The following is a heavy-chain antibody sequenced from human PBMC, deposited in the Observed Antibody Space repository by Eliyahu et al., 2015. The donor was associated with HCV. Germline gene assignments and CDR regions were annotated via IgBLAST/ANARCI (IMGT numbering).Heavy chain of an antibody. CDR1: GFTXSSXX. J-gene: IGHJ6*02. V-gene: IGHV3-21*01. CDR3: ARDSVVVPAAINIYYYYGMDV. CDR2: XSSSSSYI. D-gene: IGHD2-2*02. Sequence: EVQLVESGGGLVKPGGSLRLSCAASGFTXSSXXMNXVRQAPGKGLEWVSSXSSSSSYIYYADSVKGRFTISRDNAKNSLYLQMNSLRAEDTAVYYCARDSVVVPAAINIYYYYGMDVWGQGTTVTVSS.